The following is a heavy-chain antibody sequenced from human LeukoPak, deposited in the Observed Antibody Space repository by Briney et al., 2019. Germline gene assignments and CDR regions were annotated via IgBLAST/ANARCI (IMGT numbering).Heavy chain of an antibody. J-gene: IGHJ4*02. Sequence: ASVKVSCEASGYTFTRHYMNWVRQAPGQGLEWMGWMNPNSGNTGYAQKFQGRVTITRNTSISTAYMELSSLRSEDTAVYYCARRPVYSGSYYYFDYWGQGSLVTVSS. V-gene: IGHV1-8*03. CDR1: GYTFTRHY. CDR2: MNPNSGNT. D-gene: IGHD1-26*01. CDR3: ARRPVYSGSYYYFDY.